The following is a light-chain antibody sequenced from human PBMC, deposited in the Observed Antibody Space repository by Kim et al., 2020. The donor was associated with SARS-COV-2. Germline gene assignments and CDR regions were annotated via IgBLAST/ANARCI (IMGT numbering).Light chain of an antibody. CDR2: EVS. V-gene: IGLV2-18*02. J-gene: IGLJ1*01. Sequence: QSVTVPCTGTSRDVGSYDRVAWYQQSPGTAPKLMVYEVSYRPSGVADRFSGSKSGNTASLTISGLQAEDEADYYCSSYTSSSLYVFGTGTKVTVL. CDR3: SSYTSSSLYV. CDR1: SRDVGSYDR.